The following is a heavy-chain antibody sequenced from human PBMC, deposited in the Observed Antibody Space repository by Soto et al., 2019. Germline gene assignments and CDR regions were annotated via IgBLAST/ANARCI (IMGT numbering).Heavy chain of an antibody. V-gene: IGHV3-48*02. Sequence: GGSLRLSCAASGFTFRSYRMNWVRQAPWKGLEWVSYISISSRTIYYADSVKGRFTISRDDAKNSLYLQMNSLRDEDTSVYYCARDNGIAGSFDPWGQGTLVTVSS. CDR1: GFTFRSYR. J-gene: IGHJ5*02. D-gene: IGHD6-13*01. CDR3: ARDNGIAGSFDP. CDR2: ISISSRTI.